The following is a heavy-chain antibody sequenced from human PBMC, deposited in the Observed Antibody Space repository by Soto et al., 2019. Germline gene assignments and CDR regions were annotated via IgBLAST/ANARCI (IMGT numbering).Heavy chain of an antibody. CDR1: GFTFSNAW. J-gene: IGHJ6*02. D-gene: IGHD5-12*01. CDR2: IKSKTDGGTT. Sequence: KPGGSLRLSCAASGFTFSNAWMSWVRQAPGKGLEWVGRIKSKTDGGTTDYAAPVKGRFTISRDDSKNTLYLQMNSLKTEDTAVYYCTTDQILGGYDHPYYYYGMDVWGQGTTVTVSS. V-gene: IGHV3-15*01. CDR3: TTDQILGGYDHPYYYYGMDV.